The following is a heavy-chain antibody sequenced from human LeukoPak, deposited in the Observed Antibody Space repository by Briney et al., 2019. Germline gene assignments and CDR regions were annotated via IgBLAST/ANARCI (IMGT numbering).Heavy chain of an antibody. CDR2: ISYDGSNK. J-gene: IGHJ6*03. Sequence: GGSLRLSCAASGLTFSSYAMHWVRQAPGKGLEWVAVISYDGSNKYYADSVKGRFTISRDNSKNTLYLQMNSLRAEDTAVYYCAKDLDYYDSSGYVYAYMDVWGKGTTVTISS. D-gene: IGHD3-22*01. CDR1: GLTFSSYA. V-gene: IGHV3-30*04. CDR3: AKDLDYYDSSGYVYAYMDV.